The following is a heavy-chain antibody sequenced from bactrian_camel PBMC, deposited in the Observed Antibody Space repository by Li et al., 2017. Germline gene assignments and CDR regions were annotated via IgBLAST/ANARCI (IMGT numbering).Heavy chain of an antibody. Sequence: HVQLVESGGGSVQAGGSLRLSCTVSGSTFSVRSNRCMGWFRQVPGNEREPLASIDSDGRTSVADSVKGRFSISRQLAEKNLILRMNNLNAEDTATYYCAATTRHLANIHVLSPLAPDHWGQGTQVTVS. D-gene: IGHD4*01. V-gene: IGHV3S53*01. CDR3: AATTRHLANIHVLSPLAPDH. CDR1: GSTFSVRSNR. CDR2: IDSDGRT. J-gene: IGHJ4*01.